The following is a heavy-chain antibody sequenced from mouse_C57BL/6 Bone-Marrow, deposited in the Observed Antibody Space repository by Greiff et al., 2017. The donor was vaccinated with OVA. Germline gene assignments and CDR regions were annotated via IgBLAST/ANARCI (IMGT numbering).Heavy chain of an antibody. J-gene: IGHJ2*01. V-gene: IGHV1-62-2*01. CDR3: ERQFYYGNYDY. D-gene: IGHD2-1*01. CDR2: FYPGSGSI. Sequence: VQLQQSGAELVKPGASVKLSCKASGYTFTEYAIHWVKQRSGPGLEWIGWFYPGSGSIKYNEKFKDKATLTADKSSSTFYMERSILTSEDSAVYFCERQFYYGNYDYWGQGPTLTVSS. CDR1: GYTFTEYA.